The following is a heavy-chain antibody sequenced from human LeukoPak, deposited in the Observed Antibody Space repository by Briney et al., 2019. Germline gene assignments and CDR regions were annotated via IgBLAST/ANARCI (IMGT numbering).Heavy chain of an antibody. CDR3: ARIQVDTAMNHDAFDI. Sequence: GGSLRLSCAASGFTFSSYSMNWVRQAPGKRLEWVAVISYDGGNKYYADSVKGRLTISRDNSKNTLYLQMNSLRAEDTAVYYCARIQVDTAMNHDAFDIWGQGTRVTVSS. J-gene: IGHJ3*02. CDR1: GFTFSSYS. CDR2: ISYDGGNK. D-gene: IGHD5-18*01. V-gene: IGHV3-30*03.